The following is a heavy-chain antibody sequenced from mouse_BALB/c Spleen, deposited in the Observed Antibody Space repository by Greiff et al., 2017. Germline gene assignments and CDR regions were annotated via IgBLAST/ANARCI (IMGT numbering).Heavy chain of an antibody. D-gene: IGHD2-1*01. Sequence: EVMLVESGGGLVKPGGSLKLSCAASGFTFSDYYMYWVRQTPEKRLEWVATISDGGSYTYYPDSVKGRFTISRDNAKNNLYLQMSSLKSEDTAMYYCAKSTMGAMDYWGQGTSVTVSS. CDR1: GFTFSDYY. V-gene: IGHV5-4*02. CDR3: AKSTMGAMDY. CDR2: ISDGGSYT. J-gene: IGHJ4*01.